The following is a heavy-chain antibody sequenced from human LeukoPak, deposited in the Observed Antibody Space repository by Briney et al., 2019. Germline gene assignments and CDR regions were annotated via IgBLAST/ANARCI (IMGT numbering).Heavy chain of an antibody. CDR2: IRYRGTT. CDR1: GGSVSATTYY. D-gene: IGHD3-22*01. CDR3: ARDYYDNSGYLR. V-gene: IGHV4-39*02. J-gene: IGHJ4*02. Sequence: PSETLSLTCTVSGGSVSATTYYWGWIRQPPGKGLEWIGSIRYRGTTDYNPSLKSRVNISLDAPKNQFSLKLSSMTAADTAVYYCARDYYDNSGYLRWGQGTLVTVSS.